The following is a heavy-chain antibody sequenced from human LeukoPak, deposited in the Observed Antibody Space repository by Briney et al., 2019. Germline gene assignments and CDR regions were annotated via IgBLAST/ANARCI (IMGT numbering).Heavy chain of an antibody. Sequence: ASVKVSCKASGYTLTSYGISWVRQAPGQGLEWMGWISAYNGNTNYAQKLQGRVTMTTDTTTSTAYMELRSLRSDDTAVYYCAFSRYYLQGSYYYMDVWGKGTTVTVSS. J-gene: IGHJ6*03. CDR2: ISAYNGNT. D-gene: IGHD2/OR15-2a*01. CDR1: GYTLTSYG. V-gene: IGHV1-18*01. CDR3: AFSRYYLQGSYYYMDV.